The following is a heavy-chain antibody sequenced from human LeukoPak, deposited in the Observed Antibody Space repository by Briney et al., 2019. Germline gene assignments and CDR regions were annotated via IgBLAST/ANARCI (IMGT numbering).Heavy chain of an antibody. V-gene: IGHV4-34*01. J-gene: IGHJ4*02. Sequence: PSETLSLTCAVYGGSFSGYYWSWIRQPPGKGLEWIGEINHSGSTNYNPSLKSRVTISVDTSKNQFSLKLSSVTAADTAVYYCARGTSWLWIDYWGQGTLVTVSS. D-gene: IGHD2-2*01. CDR1: GGSFSGYY. CDR3: ARGTSWLWIDY. CDR2: INHSGST.